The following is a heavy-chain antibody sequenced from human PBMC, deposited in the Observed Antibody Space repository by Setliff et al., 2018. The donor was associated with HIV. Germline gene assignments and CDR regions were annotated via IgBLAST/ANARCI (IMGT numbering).Heavy chain of an antibody. J-gene: IGHJ4*02. CDR1: GFIFSDYF. V-gene: IGHV3-7*01. CDR3: VRWGLPYGIDA. D-gene: IGHD3-16*01. CDR2: IKPDGSSK. Sequence: GGSLRLSCAGSDSGDSGFIFSDYFMTWVRQAPGKGREWVAHIKPDGSSKKYVDSVKGRFTISRDNAKDSLYLQMHSLRAEDTAVYYCVRWGLPYGIDAWGQGTLVTVSS.